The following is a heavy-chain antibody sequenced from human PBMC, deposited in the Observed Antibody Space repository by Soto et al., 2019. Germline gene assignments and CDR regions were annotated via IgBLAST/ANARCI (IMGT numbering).Heavy chain of an antibody. CDR1: GGSTSSGDYY. Sequence: SETLSLTCTVSGGSTSSGDYYWCWIRQPPGKGLEWIGYIHYSGSTNYNPSLKSRVTISVDTSKNQFSLKLSSVTAADTAVYYCARVCGGDCHYGMDVWGQGTTVTVS. V-gene: IGHV4-61*08. D-gene: IGHD2-21*02. CDR2: IHYSGST. CDR3: ARVCGGDCHYGMDV. J-gene: IGHJ6*02.